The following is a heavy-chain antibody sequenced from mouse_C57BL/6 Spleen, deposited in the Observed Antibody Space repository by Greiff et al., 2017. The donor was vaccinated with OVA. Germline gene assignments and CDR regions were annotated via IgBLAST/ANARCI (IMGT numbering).Heavy chain of an antibody. V-gene: IGHV2-9-1*01. Sequence: VKLQESGPGLVAPSQSLSITCTVSGFSLTSYAISWVRQPPGKGLEWLGVIWTGGGTNYNSALKSRLSISKDNSKSQVFLKMNSLQTDDTARYYCARIYYYGSSWYFDVWGTGTTVTVSS. CDR3: ARIYYYGSSWYFDV. D-gene: IGHD1-1*01. CDR1: GFSLTSYA. J-gene: IGHJ1*03. CDR2: IWTGGGT.